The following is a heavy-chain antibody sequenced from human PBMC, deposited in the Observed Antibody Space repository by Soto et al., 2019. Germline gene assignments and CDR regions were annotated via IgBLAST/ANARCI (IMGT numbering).Heavy chain of an antibody. CDR3: ARGDTIFGVVIYYYGMAV. Sequence: QVQLVQSGAEVKKPGSSVKVSCKASGGTFSSYAISWVRQAPGQGLEWMGGIIPIFGTANYAQKFQGRVTITADESTSTAYMELSSLRSEDTAVYYCARGDTIFGVVIYYYGMAVWGQGTTVTVSS. CDR2: IIPIFGTA. J-gene: IGHJ6*02. V-gene: IGHV1-69*01. D-gene: IGHD3-3*01. CDR1: GGTFSSYA.